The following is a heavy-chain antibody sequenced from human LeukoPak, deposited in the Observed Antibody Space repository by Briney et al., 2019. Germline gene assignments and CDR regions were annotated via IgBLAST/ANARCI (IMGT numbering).Heavy chain of an antibody. CDR3: ARVRNYYDSSGSPYYGMDV. D-gene: IGHD3-22*01. CDR1: GFTFSSYW. J-gene: IGHJ6*02. Sequence: GGSLRLSCAASGFTFSSYWMSWVRQAPGKGLEWVANIKQDGSEKYYVDSVKGRFTISRDNAKNSLYLQMNSLRAEDTAVYYCARVRNYYDSSGSPYYGMDVWGQGTTVTVSS. V-gene: IGHV3-7*01. CDR2: IKQDGSEK.